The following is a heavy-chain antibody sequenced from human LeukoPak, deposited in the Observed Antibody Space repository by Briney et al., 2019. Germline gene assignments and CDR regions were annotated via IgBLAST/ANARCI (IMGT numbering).Heavy chain of an antibody. J-gene: IGHJ4*02. CDR3: ARDQTYYFDY. V-gene: IGHV3-48*03. CDR2: ISSSGSTI. Sequence: QPGGSLRLSCAASGFTFSSYEMNWVRQAPGKGLEWVSCISSSGSTIYYADSVKGRFTISRDNAKNSLYLQMNSLRAEDTAVYYCARDQTYYFDYWGQGTLVTVSS. CDR1: GFTFSSYE.